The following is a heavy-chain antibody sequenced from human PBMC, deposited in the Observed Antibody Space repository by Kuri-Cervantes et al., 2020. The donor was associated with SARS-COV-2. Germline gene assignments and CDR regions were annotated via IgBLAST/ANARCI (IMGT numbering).Heavy chain of an antibody. V-gene: IGHV3-23*01. J-gene: IGHJ4*02. Sequence: GESLKISCAASGFTFSSSAMSWVRQAPGKGLEWVSGLSGSGVSTYYAESVKGRFTISRDNSKNTLYLQMNSLRAEDTAVYYCAKDWDSRGYYLFDHWGQGTLVTVSS. D-gene: IGHD3-22*01. CDR2: LSGSGVST. CDR3: AKDWDSRGYYLFDH. CDR1: GFTFSSSA.